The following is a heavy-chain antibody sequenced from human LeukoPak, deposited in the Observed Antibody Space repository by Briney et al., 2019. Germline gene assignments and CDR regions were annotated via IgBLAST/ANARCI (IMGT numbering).Heavy chain of an antibody. V-gene: IGHV1-69*05. J-gene: IGHJ4*02. CDR1: GGTFSSYA. Sequence: GSSVKVSCKASGGTFSSYAISWVRQAPGQGLEWMGGIIPIFGTANYAQKFQGRATITTDESTSTAYMELSSLRSEDTAVYYCASYGSGSYYNLYWGQGTLVTVSS. CDR3: ASYGSGSYYNLY. CDR2: IIPIFGTA. D-gene: IGHD3-10*01.